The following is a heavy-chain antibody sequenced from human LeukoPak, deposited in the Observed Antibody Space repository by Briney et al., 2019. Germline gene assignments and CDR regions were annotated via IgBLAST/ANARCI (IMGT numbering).Heavy chain of an antibody. CDR1: GGTFSSYA. D-gene: IGHD6-19*01. J-gene: IGHJ5*02. CDR2: IIPIFGTA. Sequence: GASVKVSCKASGGTFSSYAISWVRQAPGQGLEWMGGIIPIFGTANYAQKFQGRVTITTDESTSTAYMELSSLRSEDTAVYYCARDSILGGWILNYNWFDPWGQGTLVTVSS. V-gene: IGHV1-69*05. CDR3: ARDSILGGWILNYNWFDP.